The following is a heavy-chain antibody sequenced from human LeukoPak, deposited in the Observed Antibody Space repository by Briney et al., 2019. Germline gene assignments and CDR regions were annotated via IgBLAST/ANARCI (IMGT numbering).Heavy chain of an antibody. Sequence: SETLSLTCTVSGGSISSYYWSWIRQPPGRGLEWIGYIYYSGSTNYNPSLKSRVTISVDTSKNQFSLKLSSVTAADTAVYYCARGVELLWFGELPLPIYYYYYMDVWGKGTTVTVSS. V-gene: IGHV4-59*08. CDR1: GGSISSYY. CDR3: ARGVELLWFGELPLPIYYYYYMDV. CDR2: IYYSGST. J-gene: IGHJ6*03. D-gene: IGHD3-10*01.